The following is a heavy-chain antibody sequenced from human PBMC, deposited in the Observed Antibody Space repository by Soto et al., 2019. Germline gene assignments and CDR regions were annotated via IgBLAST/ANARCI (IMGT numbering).Heavy chain of an antibody. D-gene: IGHD3-9*01. J-gene: IGHJ4*02. Sequence: SETLSLTCAVYGGSFSGYYWSWIRQPPGKGLEWIGEINHSGSTNYNPSLKSRVTISVDTSKNQFSLKLMSVSAADTAVYYCGRLEGLATISYYFDYWGQGALVTVSS. CDR3: GRLEGLATISYYFDY. CDR2: INHSGST. V-gene: IGHV4-34*01. CDR1: GGSFSGYY.